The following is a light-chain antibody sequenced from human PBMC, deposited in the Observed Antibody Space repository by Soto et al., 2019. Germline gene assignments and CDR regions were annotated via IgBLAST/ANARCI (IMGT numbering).Light chain of an antibody. CDR2: GAS. J-gene: IGKJ4*01. Sequence: EIVLTQSPGTLSLSPGERATLSCRASQSVISTYLAWYQQKPGQAHRLLIYGASNRATGITDRFTGSGSGTDFTLTISRLEPEDFAVYYCQQYGSSPLTFGGGTKVEIK. CDR3: QQYGSSPLT. V-gene: IGKV3-20*01. CDR1: QSVISTY.